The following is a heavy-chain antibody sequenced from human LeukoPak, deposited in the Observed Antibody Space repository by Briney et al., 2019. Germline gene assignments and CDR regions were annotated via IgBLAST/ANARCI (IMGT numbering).Heavy chain of an antibody. Sequence: GGSLRLSRAASGFTFSSYAMSWVRQAPGKGLEWVSAISGSGGSTYYADSVKGRFTISRDNSKNTLYLQMNSLRAEDTAVYCCVKDVSRGYSYGYVVDYWGQGTLVTVSS. V-gene: IGHV3-23*01. CDR1: GFTFSSYA. CDR3: VKDVSRGYSYGYVVDY. J-gene: IGHJ4*02. CDR2: ISGSGGST. D-gene: IGHD5-18*01.